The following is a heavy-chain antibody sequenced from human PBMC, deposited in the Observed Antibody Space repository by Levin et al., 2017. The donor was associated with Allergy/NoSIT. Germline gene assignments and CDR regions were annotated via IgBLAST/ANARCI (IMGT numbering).Heavy chain of an antibody. V-gene: IGHV1-2*02. Sequence: GASVKVSCKASGYTFTGYYMHWVRQAPGQGLEWMGWINPNSGGTNYAQKFQGRVTMTRDTSISTAYMELSRLRSDDTAVYYCARPTITFGGVIASHYYFDYWGQGTLVTVSS. CDR3: ARPTITFGGVIASHYYFDY. J-gene: IGHJ4*02. CDR1: GYTFTGYY. D-gene: IGHD3-16*02. CDR2: INPNSGGT.